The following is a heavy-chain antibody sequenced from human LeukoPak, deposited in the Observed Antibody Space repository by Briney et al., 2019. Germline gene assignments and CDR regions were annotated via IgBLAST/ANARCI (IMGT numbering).Heavy chain of an antibody. J-gene: IGHJ4*02. D-gene: IGHD1-14*01. V-gene: IGHV3-13*01. CDR1: GFTFSSYD. Sequence: PGGSLRLSCAASGFTFSSYDMHWVRQAPGEGLEWVSAFHTDGGTYYLDSVKGRFTISREDAKNTVYLQMNSLRVEDTAVYYCADYRKPQGLDYWGQGTLVTVSS. CDR3: ADYRKPQGLDY. CDR2: FHTDGGT.